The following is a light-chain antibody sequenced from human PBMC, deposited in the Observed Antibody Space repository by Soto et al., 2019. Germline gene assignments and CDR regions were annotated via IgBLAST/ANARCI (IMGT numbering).Light chain of an antibody. CDR2: GTS. CDR3: HQFGDSPQT. J-gene: IGKJ1*01. CDR1: QSLSGSF. Sequence: EIVLTQSPGTLSLSPGDRATLSCRASQSLSGSFIAWYQQIPGQAPRLLIYGTSTRATGIPDRFSGSGSGTDFTLAISRLEPEDFAVYYCHQFGDSPQTFGQGTTVEI. V-gene: IGKV3-20*01.